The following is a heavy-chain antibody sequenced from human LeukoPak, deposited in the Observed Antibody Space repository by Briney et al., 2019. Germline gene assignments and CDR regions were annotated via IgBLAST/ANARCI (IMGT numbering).Heavy chain of an antibody. V-gene: IGHV3-30-3*01. CDR3: ARGGLWFGELPYNWFDP. CDR1: GFSFSAYW. CDR2: ISYDGSNK. J-gene: IGHJ5*02. Sequence: PGGSLRLSCAASGFSFSAYWMSWVRQAPGKGLEWVAVISYDGSNKYYADSVKGRFTISRDNSKNTLYLQMNSLRAEDTAVYYCARGGLWFGELPYNWFDPWGQGTLVTVSS. D-gene: IGHD3-10*01.